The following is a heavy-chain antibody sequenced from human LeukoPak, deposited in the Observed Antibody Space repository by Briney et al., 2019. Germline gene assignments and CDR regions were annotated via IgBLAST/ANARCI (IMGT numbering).Heavy chain of an antibody. CDR3: ARDLGAGYFDH. Sequence: ASVKVSCKASGYTFSSYYMHWVRQAPGQGLEWMGVIIAGCGTTSYAQRFQGRVTMTRETSISTAYMEDTSVGTAYTELSGLRSDDTAVYYCARDLGAGYFDHWGQGTLVTVSA. CDR1: GYTFSSYY. D-gene: IGHD4/OR15-4a*01. CDR2: IIAGCGTT. V-gene: IGHV1-46*01. J-gene: IGHJ4*02.